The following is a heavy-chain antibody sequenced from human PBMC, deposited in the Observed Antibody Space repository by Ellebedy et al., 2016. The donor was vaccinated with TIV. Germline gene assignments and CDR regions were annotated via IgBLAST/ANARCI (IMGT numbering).Heavy chain of an antibody. V-gene: IGHV3-7*01. Sequence: DAVRGRFTISRDNAKKSLYLQMNSLTAEDTAVYYCTGGAMAAAVSDYWGQGTLVTVSS. J-gene: IGHJ4*02. D-gene: IGHD6-13*01. CDR3: TGGAMAAAVSDY.